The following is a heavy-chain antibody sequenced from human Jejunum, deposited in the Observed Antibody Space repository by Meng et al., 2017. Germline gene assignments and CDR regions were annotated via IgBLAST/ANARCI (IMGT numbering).Heavy chain of an antibody. CDR1: GYTFPNYA. CDR2: INAGNGDT. J-gene: IGHJ4*02. CDR3: ARAIGVVIMEADY. D-gene: IGHD2-2*01. V-gene: IGHV1-3*01. Sequence: VQSGAEGKKPGASGKVSCKSSGYTFPNYAMNWVRQAPGQRPEWMGWINAGNGDTKYLQKFQGRVTITRDTSASTAYMELSSLRSEDTAVYYCARAIGVVIMEADYWGQGTLVTVSS.